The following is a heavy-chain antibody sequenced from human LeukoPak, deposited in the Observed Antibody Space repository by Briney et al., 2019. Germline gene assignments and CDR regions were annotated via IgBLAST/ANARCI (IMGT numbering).Heavy chain of an antibody. CDR2: ISYDGNNK. D-gene: IGHD3-22*01. V-gene: IGHV3-30*18. Sequence: GGSLRLSCVTTGFTFSKYGMHWVRQAPGKGLEWVAVISYDGNNKYYADSVKGRFTISRDNSKNTLYLQTNSLRAEDTAVYYCAKARDRSDPYGDYWGQGTLVTVSS. CDR1: GFTFSKYG. J-gene: IGHJ4*02. CDR3: AKARDRSDPYGDY.